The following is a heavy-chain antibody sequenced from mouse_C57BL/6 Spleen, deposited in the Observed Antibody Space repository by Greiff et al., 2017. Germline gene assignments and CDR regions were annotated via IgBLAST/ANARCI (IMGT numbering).Heavy chain of an antibody. D-gene: IGHD2-4*01. V-gene: IGHV10-1*01. CDR2: IRSKSNNYAT. CDR3: VRPPFYDYLWFAY. Sequence: EVQLQESGGGLVQPKGSLKLSCAASGFSFNTYAMNWVRQAPGKGLEWVARIRSKSNNYATYYADSVKDRFTISRDDSESMLYLQMNNLKTEDTAMYYCVRPPFYDYLWFAYWGQGTLVTVSA. CDR1: GFSFNTYA. J-gene: IGHJ3*01.